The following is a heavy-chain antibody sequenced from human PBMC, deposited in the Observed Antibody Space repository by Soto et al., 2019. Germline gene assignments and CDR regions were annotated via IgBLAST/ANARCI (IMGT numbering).Heavy chain of an antibody. J-gene: IGHJ4*02. D-gene: IGHD6-13*01. CDR1: EFTYSGYA. CDR3: AKALLWAAAGTH. V-gene: IGHV3-23*01. CDR2: ISGSGGST. Sequence: GGSMRLSCAAGEFTYSGYAMSWVSQAPGKGLEWVSAISGSGGSTYYADSVKGRFTISRDNSKNTLYLQMNSLRAEDTAVYYCAKALLWAAAGTHWGQGTLVTVSS.